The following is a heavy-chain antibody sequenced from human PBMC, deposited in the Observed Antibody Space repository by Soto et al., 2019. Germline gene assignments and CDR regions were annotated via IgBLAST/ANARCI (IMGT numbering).Heavy chain of an antibody. CDR3: VVQQKLPWVNA. J-gene: IGHJ5*02. V-gene: IGHV5-51*01. CDR1: GYTFSGYW. D-gene: IGHD1-1*01. Sequence: GESLKISCKGSGYTFSGYWIGWVRQMSGKGLEWMGIIYPGDSDARYSPSFQGQVTISADESITTAYLQWDSLKASDTAIYYCVVQQKLPWVNAWGQGTLVTVSS. CDR2: IYPGDSDA.